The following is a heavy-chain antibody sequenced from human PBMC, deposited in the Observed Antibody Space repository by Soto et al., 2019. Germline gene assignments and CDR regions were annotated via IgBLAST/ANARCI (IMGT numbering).Heavy chain of an antibody. Sequence: QVQLVQSGAEVKKPGASVKVSCKVSGYTLTELSMHWVRQAPGKGLEWMGGFDPEDGETIYAQKFQGRVTMTEDTSTDTAYMELSSLRSEDTAVYYCATDLTTIFGVVIPFDPWGQGTLVTVSS. V-gene: IGHV1-24*01. CDR2: FDPEDGET. CDR1: GYTLTELS. CDR3: ATDLTTIFGVVIPFDP. J-gene: IGHJ5*02. D-gene: IGHD3-3*01.